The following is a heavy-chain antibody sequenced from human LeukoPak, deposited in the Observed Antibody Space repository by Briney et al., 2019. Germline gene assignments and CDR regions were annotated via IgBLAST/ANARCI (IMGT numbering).Heavy chain of an antibody. CDR3: AKTELVLMLHYYYGMHV. D-gene: IGHD6-13*01. CDR2: ISGSGGST. CDR1: GFTFSSYA. J-gene: IGHJ6*04. Sequence: GGSLRLSCAASGFTFSSYAMSWVRQAPGKGLEWVSAISGSGGSTYYADSVKGRFTISRDNSKNTLYLQMNCLRAEDTAVYYCAKTELVLMLHYYYGMHVSGKGTTVTVSS. V-gene: IGHV3-23*01.